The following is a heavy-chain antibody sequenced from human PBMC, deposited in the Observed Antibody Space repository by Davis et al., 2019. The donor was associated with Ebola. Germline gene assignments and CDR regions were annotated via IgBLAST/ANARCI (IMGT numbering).Heavy chain of an antibody. CDR3: AREGKGDGFIYYYGMDV. Sequence: AASVPVSCKASGYTFSNYAINWVRQAPGQGPEWMGWINPNSGDTGYAQKFQGRVTMTRNTSISTAYMELSSLRSEDTAVYYCAREGKGDGFIYYYGMDVWGQGTTVTVSS. V-gene: IGHV1-8*01. CDR2: INPNSGDT. CDR1: GYTFSNYA. J-gene: IGHJ6*02.